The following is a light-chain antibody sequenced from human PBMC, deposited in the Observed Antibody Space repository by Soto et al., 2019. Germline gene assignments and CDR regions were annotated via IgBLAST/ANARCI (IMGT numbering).Light chain of an antibody. CDR1: SSDVGGYNY. CDR2: EVS. J-gene: IGLJ1*01. CDR3: SSFTNTITRYA. V-gene: IGLV2-14*01. Sequence: QSALAQPASVSGSPGQSITISCTGTSSDVGGYNYVSWFQHHPGKAPKLIIYEVSYRPSGVSNRFSGSKSGDTASLTISGLQAKDEADYYCSSFTNTITRYAFGTGTKV.